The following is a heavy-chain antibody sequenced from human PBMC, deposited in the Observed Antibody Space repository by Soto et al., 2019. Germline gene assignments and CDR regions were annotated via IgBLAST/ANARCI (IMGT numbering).Heavy chain of an antibody. D-gene: IGHD7-27*01. CDR1: GFTFSSYW. V-gene: IGHV3-7*01. CDR2: IKQDGSEK. J-gene: IGHJ5*02. Sequence: GGSLRLSCAASGFTFSSYWMSWVRQAPGKGLEWVANIKQDGSEKYYVDSVKGRFTISRDNAKNSLYLQMNSLRAEDTAVYYCARDTSLGWGWFDPWGQGTLVTVSS. CDR3: ARDTSLGWGWFDP.